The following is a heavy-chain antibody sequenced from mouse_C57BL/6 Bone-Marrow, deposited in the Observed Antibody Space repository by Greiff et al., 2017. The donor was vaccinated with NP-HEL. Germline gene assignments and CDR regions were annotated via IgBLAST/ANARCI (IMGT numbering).Heavy chain of an antibody. CDR1: GYAFSSSW. CDR3: ARQLRRPPDWYFDV. J-gene: IGHJ1*03. Sequence: VKLMESGPELVKPGASVKISCTASGYAFSSSWMNWVKPRPGKGLEWIGRIYPGAGDTNYNGKFKGKATLTADKSSSTAYMQLSSLTSEDSAVYFCARQLRRPPDWYFDVWGTGTTVTVAS. V-gene: IGHV1-82*01. D-gene: IGHD3-2*02. CDR2: IYPGAGDT.